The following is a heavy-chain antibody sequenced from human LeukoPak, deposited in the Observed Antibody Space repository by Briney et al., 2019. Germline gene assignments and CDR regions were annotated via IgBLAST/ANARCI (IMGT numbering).Heavy chain of an antibody. CDR1: GGSIGSISYY. V-gene: IGHV4-39*01. CDR2: IYYSGST. J-gene: IGHJ4*02. Sequence: PSQTLSLTCTVSGGSIGSISYYWGWIRQPPGKGLEWIGNIYYSGSTYYNPSLKSRVTISVDTSKNQFSLKLSSVTAADTAVYYCARQAEYSSGWAYYFDYWGQGTLVTVSS. D-gene: IGHD6-19*01. CDR3: ARQAEYSSGWAYYFDY.